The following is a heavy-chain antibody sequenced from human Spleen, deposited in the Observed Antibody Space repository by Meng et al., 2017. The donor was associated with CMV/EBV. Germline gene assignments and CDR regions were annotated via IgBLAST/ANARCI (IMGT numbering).Heavy chain of an antibody. D-gene: IGHD5-12*01. CDR3: ARQIVATTAPLDY. CDR1: GGSFSGSY. V-gene: IGHV4-34*01. CDR2: INHSGST. Sequence: QVQLQQGGAGLLKPSETLSLTCAVYGGSFSGSYWSWIRQPPGKGLEWIGEINHSGSTNYNPSLKSRVTISVDTSKNQFSLKLSSVTAADTAVYYCARQIVATTAPLDYWGQGTLVTVSS. J-gene: IGHJ4*02.